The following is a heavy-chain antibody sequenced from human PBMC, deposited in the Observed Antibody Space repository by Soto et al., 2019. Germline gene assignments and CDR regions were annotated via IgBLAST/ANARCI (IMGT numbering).Heavy chain of an antibody. CDR2: IYYSGTT. CDR3: TRATEDSNYFDV. V-gene: IGHV4-59*01. D-gene: IGHD4-4*01. J-gene: IGHJ4*01. Sequence: SDPLSPPCTVSDGSFVNYYWSWIRKSPGKGLEWIGYIYYSGTTNYNPSLKSRVTISIDRSENQFSLQVSSVTAADTAVYFCTRATEDSNYFDVWGHGTLVTVSS. CDR1: DGSFVNYY.